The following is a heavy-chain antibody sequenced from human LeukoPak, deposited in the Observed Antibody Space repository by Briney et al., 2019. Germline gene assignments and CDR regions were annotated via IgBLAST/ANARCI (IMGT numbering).Heavy chain of an antibody. CDR2: MNPNSGNT. J-gene: IGHJ5*02. CDR1: GYTFTSYD. CDR3: ARAPRITMVRGVIYWFDP. D-gene: IGHD3-10*01. V-gene: IGHV1-8*03. Sequence: ASVKVSCKASGYTFTSYDINWVRQATGQGLEWMGWMNPNSGNTGYAQKSQATFTITRNTSISTAYMELSSLRSEDTAVYYCARAPRITMVRGVIYWFDPWGQGTLVTVSS.